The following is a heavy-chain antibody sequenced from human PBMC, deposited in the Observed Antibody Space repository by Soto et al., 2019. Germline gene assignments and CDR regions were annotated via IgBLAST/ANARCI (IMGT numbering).Heavy chain of an antibody. CDR3: AKDFKALDRITIFGASDY. Sequence: PGGSLRLSCAASGFTFSSYAMSWVRQAPGEGLDWVSAISGSGGSTYYADSVKGRFTISRDNSKNTLYLQMNSLRAEDTAVYYCAKDFKALDRITIFGASDYWGQGTLVTVSS. D-gene: IGHD3-3*01. CDR2: ISGSGGST. J-gene: IGHJ4*02. CDR1: GFTFSSYA. V-gene: IGHV3-23*01.